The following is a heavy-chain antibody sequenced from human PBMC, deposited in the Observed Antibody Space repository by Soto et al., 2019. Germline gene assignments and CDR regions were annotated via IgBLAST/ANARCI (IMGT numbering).Heavy chain of an antibody. V-gene: IGHV3-15*01. CDR3: ATKAGRPQYYFDD. J-gene: IGHJ4*02. CDR2: IKNKADGGTP. Sequence: EVRLVESGGGLVKPGGSLRLSCAASGFTFSDAWMTWVRQAPGKGLEWVGRIKNKADGGTPDYAATIKGRFIISRDDSENTLYLQMNSLKSDDTAVYYLATKAGRPQYYFDDWGQGTLVTVSS. CDR1: GFTFSDAW. D-gene: IGHD6-6*01.